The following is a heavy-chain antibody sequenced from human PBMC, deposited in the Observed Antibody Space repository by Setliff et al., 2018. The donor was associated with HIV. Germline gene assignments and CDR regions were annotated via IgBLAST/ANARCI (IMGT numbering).Heavy chain of an antibody. V-gene: IGHV4-39*01. Sequence: SETLSLTCTVSGGSINSTSYYWGWVRQPPGNGLEWIRSIYHTGSTYYKPSLKSRVTISVDTSKNQFSLRRSSVAAGDTAVYYCARSIVPVASGYYYFEYWGQGTLVTVSS. CDR3: ARSIVPVASGYYYFEY. D-gene: IGHD3-3*01. J-gene: IGHJ4*02. CDR2: IYHTGST. CDR1: GGSINSTSYY.